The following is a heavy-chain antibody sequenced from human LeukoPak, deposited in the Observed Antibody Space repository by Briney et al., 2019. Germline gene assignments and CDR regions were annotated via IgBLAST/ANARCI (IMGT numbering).Heavy chain of an antibody. CDR3: ARTDGSAAGIDH. CDR1: GFTFSSYA. V-gene: IGHV3-30*01. Sequence: GGSLRFSCAASGFTFSSYAMHWVRQAPGKGLEWVAVISYDGSNKYYADSVKGRFTISRDNSKNTLYLQMNSLRAEDTAVYYCARTDGSAAGIDHWGQGTLVTVSS. J-gene: IGHJ4*02. D-gene: IGHD6-13*01. CDR2: ISYDGSNK.